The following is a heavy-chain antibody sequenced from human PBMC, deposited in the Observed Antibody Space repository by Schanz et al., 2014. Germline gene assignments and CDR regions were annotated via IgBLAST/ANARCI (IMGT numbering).Heavy chain of an antibody. CDR3: ARDIQYHYDTSGPVGAFDV. J-gene: IGHJ3*01. Sequence: QVQLVQSGAEVKKPGSSVKVSCKASGGTFSSYAFSWVRQAPGQGLEWMGKIIPILGMENYAQKFQGRVTITADISTSTAYMDLSSLRSDDTAVYYCARDIQYHYDTSGPVGAFDVWGQG. V-gene: IGHV1-69*04. D-gene: IGHD3-22*01. CDR1: GGTFSSYA. CDR2: IIPILGME.